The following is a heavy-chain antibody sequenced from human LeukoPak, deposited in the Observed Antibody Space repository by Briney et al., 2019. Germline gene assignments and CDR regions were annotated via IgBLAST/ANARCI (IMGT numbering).Heavy chain of an antibody. J-gene: IGHJ4*02. CDR1: GYSFTTYW. Sequence: GESLKISCKGSGYSFTTYWIGWVRQMPVKGLEWMGIIYPGDSDTRYSPSFEGQVTISADKSISTAYLQWSSLKASDTAMYYCATRYSSTWLRDYWGQGTLVTVSS. D-gene: IGHD6-13*01. CDR2: IYPGDSDT. V-gene: IGHV5-51*01. CDR3: ATRYSSTWLRDY.